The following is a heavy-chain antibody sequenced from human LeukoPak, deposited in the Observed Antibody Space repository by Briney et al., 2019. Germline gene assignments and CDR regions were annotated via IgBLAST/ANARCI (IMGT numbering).Heavy chain of an antibody. CDR1: GGSFSGYY. J-gene: IGHJ3*02. D-gene: IGHD1-26*01. CDR3: ARDSPVGGATTLNAFDI. V-gene: IGHV4-34*01. Sequence: SETLSLTCAVYGGSFSGYYWSWIRQPPGKGLEWIGSIYYSGSTYYNPSLKSRVTISVDTSKNQFSLKLSSVTAADTAVYYCARDSPVGGATTLNAFDIWGQGTMVTVSS. CDR2: IYYSGST.